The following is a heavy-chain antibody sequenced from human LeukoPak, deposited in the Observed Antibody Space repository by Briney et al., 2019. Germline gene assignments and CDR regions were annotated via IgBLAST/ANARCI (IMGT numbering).Heavy chain of an antibody. CDR2: IYSGGST. D-gene: IGHD5-24*01. J-gene: IGHJ4*02. CDR3: ARMNAAMATIPPPIVY. CDR1: GFTVSSNY. Sequence: GGSLRLSCAASGFTVSSNYMSWVRQAPGKGLEWVSVIYSGGSTYYADSVKGRFTISRDNSKNTLYLQMNSLRAEDTAVYYCARMNAAMATIPPPIVYWGQGTLVTVSS. V-gene: IGHV3-53*01.